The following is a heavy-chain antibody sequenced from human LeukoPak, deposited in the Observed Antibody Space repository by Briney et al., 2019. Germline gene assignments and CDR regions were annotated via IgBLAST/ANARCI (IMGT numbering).Heavy chain of an antibody. J-gene: IGHJ4*02. Sequence: SETLSLTCAVYGGSFSGYYWSRIRQPPGKGLEWIGEINHSGSTNYNPSLKSRVTISVDTSKNQFSLKLSSVTAADTAVYYCAREDIVVVPAAKRVNYLPVVWGQGTLVTVSS. CDR3: AREDIVVVPAAKRVNYLPVV. D-gene: IGHD2-2*01. V-gene: IGHV4-34*01. CDR2: INHSGST. CDR1: GGSFSGYY.